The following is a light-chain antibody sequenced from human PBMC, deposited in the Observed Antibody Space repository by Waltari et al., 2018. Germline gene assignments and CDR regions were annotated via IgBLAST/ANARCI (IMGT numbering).Light chain of an antibody. J-gene: IGLJ2*01. CDR3: SSYTSSGTLV. CDR2: DVT. CDR1: SSDVGDYNF. Sequence: QSALTQPASVSGSPGQSITISCTGTSSDVGDYNFVSWYQQHPGKAPKLIIYDVTNRPSGVSSRFSGSKSGNTASLTISGLQPEDEADYYCSSYTSSGTLVFGGGTKLTVL. V-gene: IGLV2-14*03.